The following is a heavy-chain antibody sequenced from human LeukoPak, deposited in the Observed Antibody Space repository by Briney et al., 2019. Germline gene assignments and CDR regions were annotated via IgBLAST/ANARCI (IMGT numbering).Heavy chain of an antibody. Sequence: PGRSLRLSCAASGFTFSSYAMHWVRQAPGKGLEWVAVISYDGSNKYYADSVKGRFTISRDNSKNTLYLQMNSLRAEDTAVYYCASPMYYDFWSGASWGQGTMVTVSS. CDR1: GFTFSSYA. J-gene: IGHJ3*01. CDR2: ISYDGSNK. D-gene: IGHD3-3*01. V-gene: IGHV3-30-3*01. CDR3: ASPMYYDFWSGAS.